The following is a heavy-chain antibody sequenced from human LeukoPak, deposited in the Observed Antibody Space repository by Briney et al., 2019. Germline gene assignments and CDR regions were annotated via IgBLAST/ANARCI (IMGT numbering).Heavy chain of an antibody. V-gene: IGHV3-23*01. J-gene: IGHJ4*02. Sequence: PGGSLRLSCAASGFTFSSYAMSWVRQAPGKGLEWVSGITGSGGTTHYADSVKGRFTISRDNSKNTVSLRLNSLRAEDSAIYYCASRKEYSTSSVFYWGQGTLVTVSS. D-gene: IGHD6-6*01. CDR3: ASRKEYSTSSVFY. CDR1: GFTFSSYA. CDR2: ITGSGGTT.